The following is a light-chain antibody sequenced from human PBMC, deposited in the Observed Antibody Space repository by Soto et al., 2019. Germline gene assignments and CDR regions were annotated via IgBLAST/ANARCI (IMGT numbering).Light chain of an antibody. Sequence: HSVLTRPASVSGSPGESITISCTGTSSDVGGYNYVSWYQQHPGKAPKLMIYDVSNRPSGVSNRFSGSKSGNTASLTISGLQAEDEADYYCSSYTSSSTWSFGTGTKVTVL. J-gene: IGLJ1*01. CDR1: SSDVGGYNY. CDR3: SSYTSSSTWS. CDR2: DVS. V-gene: IGLV2-14*01.